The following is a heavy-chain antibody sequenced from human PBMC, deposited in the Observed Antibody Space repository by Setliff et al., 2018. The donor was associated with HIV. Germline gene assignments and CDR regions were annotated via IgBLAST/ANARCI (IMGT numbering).Heavy chain of an antibody. Sequence: SETLSLTCTVSGGSISSSTYYWGWIRQPPGKGLEWIGTIYYSGSTYYNPSLKSRLTISVDTSKNQFSRKLNSVTAADTAVYYCARRDGYSYGFYFDYWGQGTLVTVSS. D-gene: IGHD5-18*01. V-gene: IGHV4-39*01. J-gene: IGHJ4*02. CDR2: IYYSGST. CDR1: GGSISSSTYY. CDR3: ARRDGYSYGFYFDY.